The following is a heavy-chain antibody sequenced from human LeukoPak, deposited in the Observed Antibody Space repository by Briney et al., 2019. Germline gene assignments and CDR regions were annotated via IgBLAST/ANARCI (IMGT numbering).Heavy chain of an antibody. J-gene: IGHJ4*02. CDR2: ISGSGGST. D-gene: IGHD3-22*01. V-gene: IGHV3-23*01. CDR3: AKGTYDSSGYPEPFDY. CDR1: GFTVSSNY. Sequence: GGSLRLSCAPSGFTVSSNYMSWVRQAPGKGLEWVSVISGSGGSTYYADSVKGRFTISRDNSKNTLYLQMNSLRAEDTAVYYCAKGTYDSSGYPEPFDYWGQGTLVTVSS.